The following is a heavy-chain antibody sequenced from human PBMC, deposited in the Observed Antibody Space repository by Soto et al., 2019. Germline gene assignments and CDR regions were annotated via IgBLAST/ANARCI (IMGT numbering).Heavy chain of an antibody. V-gene: IGHV3-21*01. J-gene: IGHJ6*02. CDR1: GFTFRTYT. CDR2: IRGFSPYT. Sequence: GGSLRLSCISSGFTFRTYTMNWVRQAPGKGLEWVSGIRGFSPYTFYAESVKGRFTISRDNAKNSLDLQMDSLRAEDAAVYYCARDRGYDAHDYYYNAMDVWGQGTTVTVSS. CDR3: ARDRGYDAHDYYYNAMDV. D-gene: IGHD3-10*01.